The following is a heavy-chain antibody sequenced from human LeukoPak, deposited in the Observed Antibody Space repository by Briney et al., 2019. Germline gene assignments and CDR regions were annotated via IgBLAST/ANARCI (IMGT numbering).Heavy chain of an antibody. Sequence: ASVKVSCKASGYTFTSYDISWVRQAPGQGLEWMGWISAYNGNTNYAQKLQGRVTMTTDTSTSTAYMELRSLRSDDTAVYYCARAVIRGYSSDYWGQGTLVTVSS. J-gene: IGHJ4*02. CDR2: ISAYNGNT. D-gene: IGHD5-18*01. CDR3: ARAVIRGYSSDY. V-gene: IGHV1-18*01. CDR1: GYTFTSYD.